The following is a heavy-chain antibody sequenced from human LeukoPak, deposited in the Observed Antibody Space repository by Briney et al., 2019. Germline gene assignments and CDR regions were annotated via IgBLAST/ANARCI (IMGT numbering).Heavy chain of an antibody. CDR2: ISSSSSYI. CDR3: ARDSFVSGETDY. J-gene: IGHJ4*02. V-gene: IGHV3-21*01. Sequence: GGSLRLSCAASGFTFSSYSMNWVRQAPGKGLEWVSSISSSSSYIYYADSVKGRFTISRDNAKNTLYLQMNSLRAEDTAVYYCARDSFVSGETDYWGQGTLVTVSS. CDR1: GFTFSSYS. D-gene: IGHD3-3*01.